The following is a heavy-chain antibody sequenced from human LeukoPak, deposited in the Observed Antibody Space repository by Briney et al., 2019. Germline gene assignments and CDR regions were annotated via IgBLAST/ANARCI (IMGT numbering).Heavy chain of an antibody. CDR3: ARGWWFDY. V-gene: IGHV3-7*01. Sequence: GGSLRLSCAGSGFPFSSYPISWVRQPPGKGLEWVANIKQDGSEKYYVDSVKGRFTISGDNAKNSLYLQMNSLRAEDTAVYYCARGWWFDYWGQGTLVTVSS. CDR1: GFPFSSYP. D-gene: IGHD2-15*01. J-gene: IGHJ4*02. CDR2: IKQDGSEK.